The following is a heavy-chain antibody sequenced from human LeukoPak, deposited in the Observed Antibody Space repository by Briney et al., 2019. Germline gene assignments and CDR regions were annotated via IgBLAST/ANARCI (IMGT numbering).Heavy chain of an antibody. CDR1: GYSFTSYW. Sequence: GESLKISCKGSGYSFTSYWIGWVRQMPGKGLEWMGIIYPGDSDTRYSPSFQGQVTISADKSISTAYLQWSSLKASDTAMYYCARHRQDHETFCSGGSCSTREEYYFDYWGQGTLVTVSS. V-gene: IGHV5-51*01. CDR2: IYPGDSDT. J-gene: IGHJ4*02. CDR3: ARHRQDHETFCSGGSCSTREEYYFDY. D-gene: IGHD2-15*01.